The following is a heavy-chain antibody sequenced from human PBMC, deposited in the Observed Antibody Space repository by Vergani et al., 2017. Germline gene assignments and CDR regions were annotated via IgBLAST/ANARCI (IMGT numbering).Heavy chain of an antibody. Sequence: QVQLVQSGAEVKKPGSSVKVSCKASGGTFSSYAISWVRQAPGQGLEWMGGIIPIFGTANYAQKFQGRVTMTRNTSISTAYMELSSLRSEDTAVYYCAICTNGVCYYFDYWGQGTLVTVSS. CDR3: AICTNGVCYYFDY. D-gene: IGHD2-8*01. CDR1: GGTFSSYA. CDR2: IIPIFGTA. J-gene: IGHJ4*02. V-gene: IGHV1-69*06.